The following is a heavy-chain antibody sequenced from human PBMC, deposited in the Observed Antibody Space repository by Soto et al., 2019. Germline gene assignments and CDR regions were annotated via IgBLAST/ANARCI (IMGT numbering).Heavy chain of an antibody. V-gene: IGHV4-31*03. CDR1: GGSISRGGYY. J-gene: IGHJ4*02. Sequence: SETLSLTCTVSGGSISRGGYYWSWIRQHPGKGLEWIGYIYYSGSTYYNPSLKSRVTISVDTSKNQFSLKLSSVTAADTAVYYCARDSIGCSGGSCYYYFDYWGQGTLVTVSS. CDR3: ARDSIGCSGGSCYYYFDY. D-gene: IGHD2-15*01. CDR2: IYYSGST.